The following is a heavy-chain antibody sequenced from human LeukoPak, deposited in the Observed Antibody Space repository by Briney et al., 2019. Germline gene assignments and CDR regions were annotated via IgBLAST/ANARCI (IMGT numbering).Heavy chain of an antibody. Sequence: PGGSLSLSCTVSGFPFSVYEMNWVRQAPGKGLEWVSNIGSSGTPRYYAESVKGRFSISRDNAENSLFLQMNSLRVEDTGTYYCALLAVASDFDYWGQGALVTVSS. D-gene: IGHD6-19*01. J-gene: IGHJ4*02. CDR3: ALLAVASDFDY. V-gene: IGHV3-48*03. CDR1: GFPFSVYE. CDR2: IGSSGTPR.